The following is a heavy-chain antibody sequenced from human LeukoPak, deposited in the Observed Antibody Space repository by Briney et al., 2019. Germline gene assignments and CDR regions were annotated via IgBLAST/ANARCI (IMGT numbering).Heavy chain of an antibody. CDR1: GFTFDDYG. CDR3: ARYTRGLGYMDA. Sequence: GGSLRFSCAVFGFTFDDYGMSWVRQAPGKGLEWVSGINWSGGRTGYADSVKGRFIISRDNAKNSLYLQMNSLRAEDTALYDCARYTRGLGYMDAWGKGTTVTVSS. V-gene: IGHV3-20*01. D-gene: IGHD3-10*01. CDR2: INWSGGRT. J-gene: IGHJ6*03.